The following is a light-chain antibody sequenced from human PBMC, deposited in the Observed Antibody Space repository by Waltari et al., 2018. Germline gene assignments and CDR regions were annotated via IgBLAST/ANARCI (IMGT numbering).Light chain of an antibody. CDR2: DAS. Sequence: EIVLTKSPATLSLSPGERATLSCRASQRVSSSLAWYQHKPGQAPRLLIYDASISVTGIPARFSGSGSGTDFTLTISSLEPEDFAVYYCQQRSKWPWAFGQGTKVEIK. CDR3: QQRSKWPWA. J-gene: IGKJ1*01. V-gene: IGKV3-11*01. CDR1: QRVSSS.